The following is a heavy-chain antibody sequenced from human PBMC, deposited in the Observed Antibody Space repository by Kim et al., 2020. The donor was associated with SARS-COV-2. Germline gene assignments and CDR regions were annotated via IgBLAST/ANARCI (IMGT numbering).Heavy chain of an antibody. CDR3: AKALVSDGYNWGEDY. Sequence: GGSLRLSCAASGFTFSSYAMSWVRQAPGKGLEWVSVIYSGGSSTYYADSVKGRFTISRDNSKNTLYLQMNSLRAEDTAVYYCAKALVSDGYNWGEDYWGQGTLVTVSS. CDR1: GFTFSSYA. J-gene: IGHJ4*02. CDR2: IYSGGSST. D-gene: IGHD5-12*01. V-gene: IGHV3-23*03.